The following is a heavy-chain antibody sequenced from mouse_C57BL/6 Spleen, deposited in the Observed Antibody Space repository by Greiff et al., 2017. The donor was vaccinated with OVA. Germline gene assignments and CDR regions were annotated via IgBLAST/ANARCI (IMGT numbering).Heavy chain of an antibody. CDR2: ISNLAYSI. J-gene: IGHJ3*01. V-gene: IGHV5-15*04. Sequence: DVHLVESGGGLVQPGGSLKLSCAASGFTFSDYGMAWVRQAPRKGPEWVAFISNLAYSIYYADTVTGRFTISRENAKNTLYLEMSSLRSEDTAMYYCARRGYGSSEGFAYWGQGTLVTVSA. CDR3: ARRGYGSSEGFAY. D-gene: IGHD1-1*01. CDR1: GFTFSDYG.